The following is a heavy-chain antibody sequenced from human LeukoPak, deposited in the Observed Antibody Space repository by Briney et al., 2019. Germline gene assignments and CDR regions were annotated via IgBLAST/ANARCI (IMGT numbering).Heavy chain of an antibody. CDR2: IYYSGST. V-gene: IGHV4-59*12. Sequence: SETLSLTCTVSGGSISSYYWSWIRQSPGKGLEWIGYIYYSGSTNFNPSLKSRVTISVDTSKNQFSLKLSSVTAADTAVYYCARDRASITMAPNAFDIWGQGTMVTVSS. CDR1: GGSISSYY. D-gene: IGHD3-10*01. J-gene: IGHJ3*02. CDR3: ARDRASITMAPNAFDI.